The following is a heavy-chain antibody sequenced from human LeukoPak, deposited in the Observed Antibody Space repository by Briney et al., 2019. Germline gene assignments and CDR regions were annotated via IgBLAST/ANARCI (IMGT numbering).Heavy chain of an antibody. CDR2: IKQDGSEE. V-gene: IGHV3-7*01. CDR1: EFTFSTYW. Sequence: GGSLRLSCAASEFTFSTYWMNWVRQAPGKGLEWVASIKQDGSEENYVDSVKGRFTISRDNAKNSLYLQMNSLRAEDTAVYYCARRASNYDFWSGYNVWGKGTTVTVSS. J-gene: IGHJ6*04. D-gene: IGHD3-3*01. CDR3: ARRASNYDFWSGYNV.